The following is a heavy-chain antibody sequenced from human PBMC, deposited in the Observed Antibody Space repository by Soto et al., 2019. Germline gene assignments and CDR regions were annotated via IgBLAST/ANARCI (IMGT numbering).Heavy chain of an antibody. CDR2: IIPLFGTA. CDR3: AGYSDILSGYGD. Sequence: VQLVQSGAEVKKPGSSVKVSCKASGGTFSTYAITWVRQAPGQGLGWMGGIIPLFGTATYAQTFRGRLTIAADGSASTAFMELGSVRSEDTAVYSCAGYSDILSGYGDWGQGTLVTVSS. D-gene: IGHD3-9*01. CDR1: GGTFSTYA. V-gene: IGHV1-69*12. J-gene: IGHJ4*02.